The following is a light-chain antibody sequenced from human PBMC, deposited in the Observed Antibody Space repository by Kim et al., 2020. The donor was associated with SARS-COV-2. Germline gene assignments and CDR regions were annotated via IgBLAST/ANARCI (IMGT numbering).Light chain of an antibody. CDR3: QAWDSNTAV. CDR2: EDT. CDR1: KLGDEY. V-gene: IGLV3-1*01. J-gene: IGLJ1*01. Sequence: SYELTQPPSVSVSPGQTATITCSGDKLGDEYACWYQQKPGQAPALVIYEDTKRPSGIPERFSGSTSGNTATLTISGTQAMDEADYYCQAWDSNTAVFGTGTKVTVL.